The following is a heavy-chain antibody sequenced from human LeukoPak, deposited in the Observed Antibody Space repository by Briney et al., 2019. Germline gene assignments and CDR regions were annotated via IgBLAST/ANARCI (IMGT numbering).Heavy chain of an antibody. J-gene: IGHJ4*02. CDR3: ARHQGLGHFDY. CDR1: GRSIISSSHY. Sequence: LSETLSLTCSVFGRSIISSSHYWGWIRQPPGEGLEWIGSIYFSGSTYYSPSLKSLVTISVDPSTKQFSLKLSSVTAADTAVYYCARHQGLGHFDYWGQGTLVTVSS. V-gene: IGHV4-39*01. CDR2: IYFSGST. D-gene: IGHD6-19*01.